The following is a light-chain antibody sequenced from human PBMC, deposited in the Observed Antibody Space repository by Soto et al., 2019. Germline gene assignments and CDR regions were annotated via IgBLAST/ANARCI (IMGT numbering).Light chain of an antibody. V-gene: IGKV1-33*01. CDR3: KHYNSFPIT. J-gene: IGKJ5*01. CDR1: QDITMY. Sequence: DIQMTQSPSSPSASVGDRVTLTCQASQDITMYLNWYQQKPGKAHKLLIYDASNLQTGVQSRFSGSGSGTDFTFTIKSLQPEDIGTYYCKHYNSFPITFGQGTRLEIK. CDR2: DAS.